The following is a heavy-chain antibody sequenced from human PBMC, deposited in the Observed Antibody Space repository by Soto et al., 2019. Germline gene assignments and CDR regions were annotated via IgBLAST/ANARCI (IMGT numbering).Heavy chain of an antibody. CDR2: FYYSGST. Sequence: SETLSLTCTVSGGSVSGGSYFWSWVRQPPGKGLEWIGYFYYSGSTNYNPSLKSRVTISVDTSKNQFSLELSSVTAADTAVYYCARVWGGAFDIWGQGTMVTVSS. D-gene: IGHD3-10*01. CDR1: GGSVSGGSYF. CDR3: ARVWGGAFDI. J-gene: IGHJ3*02. V-gene: IGHV4-61*01.